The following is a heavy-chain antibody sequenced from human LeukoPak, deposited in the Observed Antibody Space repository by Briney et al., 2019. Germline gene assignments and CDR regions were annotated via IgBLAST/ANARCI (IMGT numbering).Heavy chain of an antibody. D-gene: IGHD2-2*01. Sequence: ASVKVSCKASGYTFTSYYMHWVRQAPGQGLEWMGIINPSGGSTSYAQKFQGRVTMTRDTSTSTVYMELSSLRSEDTAVYYCATGGSRYQLLNWFDPWGQGTLVTVSS. CDR2: INPSGGST. V-gene: IGHV1-46*01. J-gene: IGHJ5*02. CDR3: ATGGSRYQLLNWFDP. CDR1: GYTFTSYY.